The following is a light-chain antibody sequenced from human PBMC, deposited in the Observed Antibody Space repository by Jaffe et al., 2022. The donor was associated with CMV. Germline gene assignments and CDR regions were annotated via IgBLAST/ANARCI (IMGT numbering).Light chain of an antibody. V-gene: IGLV3-9*01. CDR1: NIGGKS. J-gene: IGLJ2*01. Sequence: SYELTQPLSVSVALGQTARITCGGNNIGGKSVHWYQQKPGQAPVLVIYRDSNRPSGIPERFSGFKSGSTATLTISRAQAADEADYYCQVWDSSTVIFGGGTKLTVL. CDR2: RDS. CDR3: QVWDSSTVI.